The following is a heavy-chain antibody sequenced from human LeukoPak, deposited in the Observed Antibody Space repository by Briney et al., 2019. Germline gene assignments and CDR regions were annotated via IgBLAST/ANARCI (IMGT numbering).Heavy chain of an antibody. V-gene: IGHV4-39*07. CDR1: GGSISSSSYY. CDR3: ARAPMIVVVRNYYYYMDV. Sequence: SETLSLTCTVSGGSISSSSYYWGWIRQPPGKGLEWIGSIYYSGSTYYNPSLKSRVTISVDTSKNQFSLKLSSVTAADTAVYYCARAPMIVVVRNYYYYMDVWGKGTTVTVSS. D-gene: IGHD3-22*01. J-gene: IGHJ6*03. CDR2: IYYSGST.